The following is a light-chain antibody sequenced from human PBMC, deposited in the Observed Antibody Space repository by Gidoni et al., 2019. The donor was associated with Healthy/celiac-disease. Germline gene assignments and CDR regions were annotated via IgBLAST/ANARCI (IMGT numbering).Light chain of an antibody. CDR1: QSVSSSY. CDR2: GAS. J-gene: IGKJ1*01. CDR3: QQYGSSPRT. Sequence: EIVLTQSPGTLSLSPGESATLSCRASQSVSSSYLAWYQQKHGQAPRLLIYGASSRATGIPDRFSGSGSGTDFTLTISRLEPEDFAVYYCQQYGSSPRTFGQGTKVEIK. V-gene: IGKV3-20*01.